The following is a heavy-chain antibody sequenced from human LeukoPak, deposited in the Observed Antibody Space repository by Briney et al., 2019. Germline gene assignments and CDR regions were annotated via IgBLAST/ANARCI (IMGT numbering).Heavy chain of an antibody. J-gene: IGHJ4*02. D-gene: IGHD3-9*01. Sequence: ASVKVSCKASGYTFTGYYIHWVRQAPGQGLEWMGWINLNSGGTNYAQKFQDRVTMTRDTSITTAYMELSRLRFDDTALYYCARSPHILTGENFDYWGQGTLVTASS. CDR2: INLNSGGT. V-gene: IGHV1-2*02. CDR3: ARSPHILTGENFDY. CDR1: GYTFTGYY.